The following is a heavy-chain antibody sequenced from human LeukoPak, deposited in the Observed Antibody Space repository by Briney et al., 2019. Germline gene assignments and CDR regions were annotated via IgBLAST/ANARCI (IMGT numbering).Heavy chain of an antibody. CDR3: ASLYYDILTGYSNFDY. J-gene: IGHJ4*02. CDR2: ISGSGGST. Sequence: GGSLRLSCAASGFTFSNYAMHWVRQAPGKGLEWVSAISGSGGSTYYADSVKGRFTISRDNSKNTLYLQMNSLRAEDTAVYYCASLYYDILTGYSNFDYWGQGTLVTVSS. CDR1: GFTFSNYA. V-gene: IGHV3-23*01. D-gene: IGHD3-9*01.